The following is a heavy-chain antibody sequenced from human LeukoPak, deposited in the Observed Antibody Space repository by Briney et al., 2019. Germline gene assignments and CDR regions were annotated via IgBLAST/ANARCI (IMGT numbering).Heavy chain of an antibody. CDR3: ARGISGSGSYYFDY. CDR1: GYTFTSYD. D-gene: IGHD3-10*01. J-gene: IGHJ4*02. CDR2: VNPNSGNT. Sequence: ASVKVSCKASGYTFTSYDINWVRQATGQGLEWMGWVNPNSGNTGYAQKFQGRVTMTRNTSISTAYMELSSLRSEDTAVYYCARGISGSGSYYFDYWGQGTLVTVSS. V-gene: IGHV1-8*01.